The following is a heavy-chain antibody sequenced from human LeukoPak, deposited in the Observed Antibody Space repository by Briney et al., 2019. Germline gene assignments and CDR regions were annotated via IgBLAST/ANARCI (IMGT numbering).Heavy chain of an antibody. CDR2: VYYSGST. CDR3: ARVRSGSYSRYYYYGMDV. Sequence: PSETLSLTCTVSGXSISSYYWSWIRQPPGKGLEWIGYVYYSGSTNYNPSLKSRVTISVATSKNQFSLRLSSVTAADTAVYYCARVRSGSYSRYYYYGMDVWGQGTTVTVSS. D-gene: IGHD1-26*01. J-gene: IGHJ6*02. V-gene: IGHV4-59*01. CDR1: GXSISSYY.